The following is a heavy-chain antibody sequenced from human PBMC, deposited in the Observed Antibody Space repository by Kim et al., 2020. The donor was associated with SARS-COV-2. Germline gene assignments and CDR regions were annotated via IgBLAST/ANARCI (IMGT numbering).Heavy chain of an antibody. D-gene: IGHD3-3*01. V-gene: IGHV3-15*01. CDR3: ATNWNFDY. J-gene: IGHJ4*02. Sequence: GGATDYASPVKDRLTIARDDSRKPLYLEMMSLKSEDTAVYYCATNWNFDYWGQGTLVAVSS. CDR2: GGAT.